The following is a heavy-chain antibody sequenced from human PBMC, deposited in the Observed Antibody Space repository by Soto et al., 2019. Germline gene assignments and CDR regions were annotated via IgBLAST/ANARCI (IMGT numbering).Heavy chain of an antibody. J-gene: IGHJ3*02. CDR3: ARDHYGDFLYSAFDI. CDR1: GYTLSISD. D-gene: IGHD4-17*01. CDR2: INVNSGTT. Sequence: GASVKVSCKASGYTLSISDINWVRKTTGQGLEWMGWINVNSGTTNYAQNLQGGVTMTTDTSTGTAYMELRSLRSDDTAVYYCARDHYGDFLYSAFDIWGQGTMVTVSS. V-gene: IGHV1-18*01.